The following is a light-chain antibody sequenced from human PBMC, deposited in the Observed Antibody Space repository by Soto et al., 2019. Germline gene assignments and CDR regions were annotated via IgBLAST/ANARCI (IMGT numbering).Light chain of an antibody. V-gene: IGKV3-15*01. J-gene: IGKJ1*01. CDR1: QSLNDN. CDR3: QQYNTGHVT. Sequence: EIVMTQSPATLSVSPGERATLSCRASQSLNDNLAWYQQKPGQAPRLLIYRASTRATGVPARFSATGSGTEFTITISSLKYEDFAASYSQQYNTGHVTFGQGTKVDIK. CDR2: RAS.